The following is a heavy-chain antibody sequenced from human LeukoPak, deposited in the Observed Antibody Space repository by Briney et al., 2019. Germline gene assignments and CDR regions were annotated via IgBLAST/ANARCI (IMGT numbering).Heavy chain of an antibody. Sequence: ASVKVSCKASGYTFTSYGISWVRQAPGQGLEWMGWISAYNGNTNYAQKLQGRVTMTTDTSTSTAYMELRSLRSDDTAVYYCARERTRKRRAEDMRDAFDIWGQGTMVTLSS. D-gene: IGHD2-15*01. J-gene: IGHJ3*02. CDR3: ARERTRKRRAEDMRDAFDI. CDR2: ISAYNGNT. V-gene: IGHV1-18*01. CDR1: GYTFTSYG.